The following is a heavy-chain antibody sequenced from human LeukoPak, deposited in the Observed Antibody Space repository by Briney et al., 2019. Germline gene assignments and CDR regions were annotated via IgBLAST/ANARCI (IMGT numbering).Heavy chain of an antibody. Sequence: GGSLRLSCAASGFIFSSYAMSWVRQAPGKGLEWVSGIGGGGTRTYYADSVKGRFIISRDNSKNTLYLQMTSLAAEDTALYYCAKNRGVAAAGPDYWGQGTLVTVSS. CDR1: GFIFSSYA. CDR2: IGGGGTRT. D-gene: IGHD6-13*01. V-gene: IGHV3-23*01. CDR3: AKNRGVAAAGPDY. J-gene: IGHJ4*02.